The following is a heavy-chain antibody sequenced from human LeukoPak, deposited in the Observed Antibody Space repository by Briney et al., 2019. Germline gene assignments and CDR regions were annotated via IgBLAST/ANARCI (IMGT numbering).Heavy chain of an antibody. D-gene: IGHD5-18*01. CDR1: GGSFSGYY. J-gene: IGHJ4*02. Sequence: PSETLSLTCAVYGGSFSGYYWSWIRQPPGKGLEWIGEINHSGSTNYNPSLKSRVTISVGTSKNQFSLKLSSVTAADTAVYYCASVDTPSDYWGQGTLVTVSS. CDR2: INHSGST. V-gene: IGHV4-34*01. CDR3: ASVDTPSDY.